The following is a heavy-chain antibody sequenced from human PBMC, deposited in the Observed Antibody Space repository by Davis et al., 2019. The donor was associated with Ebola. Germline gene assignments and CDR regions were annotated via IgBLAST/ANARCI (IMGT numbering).Heavy chain of an antibody. J-gene: IGHJ6*02. CDR2: IYPGDSDT. D-gene: IGHD3-22*01. Sequence: GESLKISCKGSGYIFANYWIAWVRQMPGKGLEWMGIIYPGDSDTRYSPSFQGQVTISVDKSISTTYLQWSSLKASDTAMYYCARHHDTSYFYGMDVWGQGTTVTVSS. CDR3: ARHHDTSYFYGMDV. V-gene: IGHV5-51*01. CDR1: GYIFANYW.